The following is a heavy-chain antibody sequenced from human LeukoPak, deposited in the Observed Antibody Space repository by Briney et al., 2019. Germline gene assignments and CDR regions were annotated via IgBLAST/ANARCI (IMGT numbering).Heavy chain of an antibody. CDR1: GGSFSGYY. J-gene: IGHJ4*02. CDR3: ARGEDSSGSYSSGNYYFDY. Sequence: PSETLSLTCAVYGGSFSGYYWSWIRQPPGKGLEWIGEINHSGSTNYNPSLKSRVTISVDTSKNQFSLKLSSVTAADTAVYYCARGEDSSGSYSSGNYYFDYWGQGTLVTVSS. V-gene: IGHV4-34*01. D-gene: IGHD6-19*01. CDR2: INHSGST.